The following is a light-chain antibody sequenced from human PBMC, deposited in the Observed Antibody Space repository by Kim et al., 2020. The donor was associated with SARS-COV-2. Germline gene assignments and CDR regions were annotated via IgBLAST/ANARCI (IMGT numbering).Light chain of an antibody. CDR1: QDISNY. V-gene: IGKV1-27*01. Sequence: ASVGDRVTITCRASQDISNYLAWYQQKPEKVPKLLIYAASTLQSGVSSRFSGSGSGTDFSLTISSLQPEDVASYYCQKYDRAPWTFGQGTKVDIK. J-gene: IGKJ1*01. CDR3: QKYDRAPWT. CDR2: AAS.